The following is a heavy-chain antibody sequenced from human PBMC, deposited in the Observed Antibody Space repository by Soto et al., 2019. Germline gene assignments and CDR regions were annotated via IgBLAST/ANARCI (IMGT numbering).Heavy chain of an antibody. CDR1: GGTFSSYA. J-gene: IGHJ6*02. V-gene: IGHV1-69*13. D-gene: IGHD3-3*01. CDR3: ARVRQITIFGVVIGGMDV. Sequence: SVKVSCKASGGTFSSYAISWVRQAPGQGLEWMGGIIPIFGTANYAQKFQGRVTITADESTSTAYMELSSLRSEDTAVYYCARVRQITIFGVVIGGMDVWGQGTTVTVSS. CDR2: IIPIFGTA.